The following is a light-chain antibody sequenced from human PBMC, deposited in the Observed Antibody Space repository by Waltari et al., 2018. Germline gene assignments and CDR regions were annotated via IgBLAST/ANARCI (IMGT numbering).Light chain of an antibody. CDR2: MVG. CDR3: SSFTNRHTYV. J-gene: IGLJ1*01. V-gene: IGLV2-14*01. Sequence: QSALTQPASMSGSPGQSITIYCPGSSSDVGGYAYVSWYQQHPGKAPKLLIYMVGSRPSGIPYRFSGSKSGDTASLTISGLQPEDEADYYCSSFTNRHTYVFGTGTKVTVL. CDR1: SSDVGGYAY.